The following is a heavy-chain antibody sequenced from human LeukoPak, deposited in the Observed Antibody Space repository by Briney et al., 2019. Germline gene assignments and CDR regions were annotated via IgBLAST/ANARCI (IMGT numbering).Heavy chain of an antibody. D-gene: IGHD4-11*01. J-gene: IGHJ6*03. CDR1: GFTFSSYW. V-gene: IGHV3-15*01. CDR2: IKSKTDGGTT. Sequence: PGGSLRLSCAASGFTFSSYWMHWVRQAPGKGLEWVGRIKSKTDGGTTDYAAPVKGRFTISRDDSTNTLYLQMNSLQTEDTTVYYCTTGRRYSNYWSYYYYYSMDVWGKGTTVTVSS. CDR3: TTGRRYSNYWSYYYYYSMDV.